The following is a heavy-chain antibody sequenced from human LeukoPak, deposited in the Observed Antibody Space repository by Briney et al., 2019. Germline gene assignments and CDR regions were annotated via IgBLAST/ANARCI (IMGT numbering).Heavy chain of an antibody. V-gene: IGHV3-30*18. CDR3: AKDRNSGHDEYYFDY. CDR1: GFTFSSYG. CDR2: ISYDGSNK. Sequence: GRSLRLSCAASGFTFSSYGMHWVRQAPGKGLEWVAVISYDGSNKYYADSVKGRFTISRDNSKNTLYLQMNSLRAEDTAVYYCAKDRNSGHDEYYFDYWGQGTLVTVSS. J-gene: IGHJ4*02. D-gene: IGHD5-12*01.